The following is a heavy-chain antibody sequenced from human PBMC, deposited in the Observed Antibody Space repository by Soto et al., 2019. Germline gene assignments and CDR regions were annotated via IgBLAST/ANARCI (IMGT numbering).Heavy chain of an antibody. V-gene: IGHV1-18*01. CDR3: ARESSSGYHYFDS. J-gene: IGHJ4*02. Sequence: ASVKVSCKASGYTFTNYGVSWVRQAPGQGLEWMGWISAHNGDTNYAQKLQGRVTMTTDTSTSTAYMELWSLRSDDTAVYYCARESSSGYHYFDSWGQGTLVTVSS. CDR1: GYTFTNYG. CDR2: ISAHNGDT. D-gene: IGHD3-22*01.